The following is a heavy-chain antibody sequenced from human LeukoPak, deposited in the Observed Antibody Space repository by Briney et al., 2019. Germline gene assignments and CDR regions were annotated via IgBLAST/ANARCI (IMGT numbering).Heavy chain of an antibody. Sequence: GESLKISCKGSGYSFTSNWIGWVRQMPGKGLEWMGIIYTSDSDTRYSPSFQGQVTISADKSITTAYLQCSSLKASDTAMYYCASGNLVPFEYWGQGTRVTVSS. D-gene: IGHD6-13*01. CDR2: IYTSDSDT. J-gene: IGHJ4*02. CDR1: GYSFTSNW. CDR3: ASGNLVPFEY. V-gene: IGHV5-51*01.